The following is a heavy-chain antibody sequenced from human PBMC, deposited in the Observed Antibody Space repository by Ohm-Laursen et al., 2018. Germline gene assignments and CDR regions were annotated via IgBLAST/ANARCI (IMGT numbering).Heavy chain of an antibody. V-gene: IGHV3-23*01. CDR2: IGGSVHST. CDR1: GFTFSSYA. D-gene: IGHD6-19*01. J-gene: IGHJ4*02. Sequence: GSLRLSCAATGFTFSSYAMSWIRQAPGKGLEWVSSIGGSVHSTFYVDSVRGRFTISRDNSRNTLYLQMNSLRAEDAAVYYCAKDWGPAVVGTFYWGQGTLVIVSS. CDR3: AKDWGPAVVGTFY.